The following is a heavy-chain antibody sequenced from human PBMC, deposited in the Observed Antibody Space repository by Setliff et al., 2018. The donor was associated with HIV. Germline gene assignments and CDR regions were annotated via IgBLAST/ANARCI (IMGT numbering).Heavy chain of an antibody. V-gene: IGHV4-4*07. CDR2: IYSSGST. Sequence: PSETLSLTCTVSGGSISSYYGSWIRQSAGKGLEWIGRIYSSGSTNYNPSLKSRVTMSVDTSKNQFSLRLSSVTAADTAVYYCARARRVGTYYYGSGSPWYFDLLGRGTLVTVSS. CDR3: ARARRVGTYYYGSGSPWYFDL. J-gene: IGHJ2*01. CDR1: GGSISSYY. D-gene: IGHD3-10*01.